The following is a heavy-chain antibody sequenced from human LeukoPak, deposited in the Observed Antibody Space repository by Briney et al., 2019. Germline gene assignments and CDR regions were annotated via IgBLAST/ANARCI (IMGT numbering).Heavy chain of an antibody. Sequence: PGGSLRLSCAASGFTFDDYAMHWVRQAPGKGLEWVSGISWNSGSIGYADSVKGRFTISRDNAKNSLYLQMNSLRAEDTALYYCAKDRRVVPAAMVSAFDIWGQGTMVTVSS. J-gene: IGHJ3*02. CDR2: ISWNSGSI. V-gene: IGHV3-9*01. CDR1: GFTFDDYA. CDR3: AKDRRVVPAAMVSAFDI. D-gene: IGHD2-2*01.